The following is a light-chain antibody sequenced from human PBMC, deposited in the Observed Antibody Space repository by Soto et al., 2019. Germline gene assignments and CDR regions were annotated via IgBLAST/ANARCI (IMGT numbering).Light chain of an antibody. Sequence: QYVVTQPASVSGSPGQSVTISCSGSAIGNYNLVSWYQHLPGRAPKLLIFEVTMRPSGISDRFSGSKSASTASLTISGLQAEDEGDYYCASYAGSRTYVFGSGTKLTVL. CDR3: ASYAGSRTYV. CDR2: EVT. CDR1: SAIGNYNL. J-gene: IGLJ1*01. V-gene: IGLV2-23*02.